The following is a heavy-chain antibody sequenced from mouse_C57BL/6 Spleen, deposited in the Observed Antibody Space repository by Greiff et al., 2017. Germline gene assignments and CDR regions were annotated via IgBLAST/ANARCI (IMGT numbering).Heavy chain of an antibody. CDR1: GYTFTDYY. CDR3: ARFDRRTAY. CDR2: INPNNGGT. Sequence: EVQLQQSGPELVKPGASVKISCKASGYTFTDYYMNWVKQSHGKSLEWIGDINPNNGGTSYNQKFKGKATLTVDKSSSTAYKELRSLTSEDSAVYYCARFDRRTAYWGQGTLVTVSA. J-gene: IGHJ3*01. D-gene: IGHD2-14*01. V-gene: IGHV1-26*01.